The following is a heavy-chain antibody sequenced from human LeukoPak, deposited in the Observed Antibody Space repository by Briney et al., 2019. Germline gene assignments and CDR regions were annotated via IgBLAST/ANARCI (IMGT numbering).Heavy chain of an antibody. Sequence: PSETLSLTCTVSGGSISGYYWSWIRQPAGKGLEWIGRIYTSGSTNYNPSLKSRVTMSVDTSKNQFSLKLSSVTAADTAVYYCARGGVVVVAATPGAGNWFDPWGQGTLVTVSS. CDR3: ARGGVVVVAATPGAGNWFDP. J-gene: IGHJ5*02. CDR1: GGSISGYY. D-gene: IGHD2-15*01. V-gene: IGHV4-4*07. CDR2: IYTSGST.